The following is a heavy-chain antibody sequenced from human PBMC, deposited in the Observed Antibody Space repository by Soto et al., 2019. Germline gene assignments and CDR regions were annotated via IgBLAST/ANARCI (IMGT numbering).Heavy chain of an antibody. Sequence: GGSLRLSCAASGFTFSSYGMHWVRQAPGKGLEWVAVIWYDGSNKYYVDSVKGRFTISRDNSKNTLYLQMNSLRAEDTAVYYCARGGYCSSTSCYTYYYYGMDVWGQGTTVTVSS. CDR2: IWYDGSNK. J-gene: IGHJ6*02. CDR3: ARGGYCSSTSCYTYYYYGMDV. CDR1: GFTFSSYG. D-gene: IGHD2-2*02. V-gene: IGHV3-33*01.